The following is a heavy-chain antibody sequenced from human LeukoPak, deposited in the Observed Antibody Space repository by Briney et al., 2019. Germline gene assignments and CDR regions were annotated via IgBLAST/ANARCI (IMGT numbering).Heavy chain of an antibody. Sequence: ASETLSLTCTVSGGSISSSSYSWGWIRQPPGKGLEWIGEINHSGSTNYNPSLKSRVTISVDTSKNQFSLKLSSVTAADTAVYYCARVKWELIVGRSKEFDYWGQGTLVTVSS. V-gene: IGHV4-39*07. CDR1: GGSISSSSYS. J-gene: IGHJ4*02. CDR3: ARVKWELIVGRSKEFDY. CDR2: INHSGST. D-gene: IGHD1-26*01.